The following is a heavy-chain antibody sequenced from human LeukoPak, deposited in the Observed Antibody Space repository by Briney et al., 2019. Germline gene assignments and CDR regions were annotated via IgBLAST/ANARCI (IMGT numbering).Heavy chain of an antibody. CDR1: GGSISSFY. V-gene: IGHV4-59*01. D-gene: IGHD6-6*01. Sequence: SETLSLTCTVSGGSISSFYWSWIRQPPGKGLEWIGSIYYSGSTNYTPSLKSRVTISVDTSKNQFSLKLSSVTAADTAVYYCARGRIAAPAYYFDCWGQGTLVTVSS. CDR3: ARGRIAAPAYYFDC. CDR2: IYYSGST. J-gene: IGHJ4*02.